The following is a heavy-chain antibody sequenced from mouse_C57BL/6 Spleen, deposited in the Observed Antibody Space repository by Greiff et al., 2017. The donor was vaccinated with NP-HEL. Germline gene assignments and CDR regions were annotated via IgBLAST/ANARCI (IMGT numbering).Heavy chain of an antibody. CDR3: AGGYDEDAMDY. J-gene: IGHJ4*01. CDR1: GYSFTSYY. V-gene: IGHV1-66*01. Sequence: QVQLQQSGPELVKPGASVKISCKASGYSFTSYYIHWVKQRPGQGLEWIGWIYPGSGNTKYNEKFKGKATLTADTSSSTAYMQLSSLTSEDSAVYYCAGGYDEDAMDYWGQGTSVTVSS. D-gene: IGHD2-2*01. CDR2: IYPGSGNT.